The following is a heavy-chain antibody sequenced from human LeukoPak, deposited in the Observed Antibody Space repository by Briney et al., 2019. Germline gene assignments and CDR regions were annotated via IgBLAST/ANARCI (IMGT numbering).Heavy chain of an antibody. CDR3: TTDFLSFVRGVFIGVN. CDR2: MNPNSGNT. Sequence: GASVKVSCKASGYTFTSYDINWVRQATGQGLEWMGWMNPNSGNTGYAQKFQGRVTMTRNTSISTAYMELSSLRSEDTAVYYCTTDFLSFVRGVFIGVNWGQGTLVTVSS. D-gene: IGHD3-10*01. V-gene: IGHV1-8*01. J-gene: IGHJ4*02. CDR1: GYTFTSYD.